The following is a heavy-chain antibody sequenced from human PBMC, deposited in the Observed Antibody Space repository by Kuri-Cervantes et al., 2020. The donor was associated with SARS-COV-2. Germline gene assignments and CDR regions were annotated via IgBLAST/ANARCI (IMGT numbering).Heavy chain of an antibody. CDR3: ARGESDIATTGTRFRLAEYFQH. CDR2: IIPIFGTA. D-gene: IGHD6-13*01. J-gene: IGHJ1*01. V-gene: IGHV1-69*13. CDR1: GGTFSSYT. Sequence: SVKVSCKASGGTFSSYTISWVRQAPGQGLEWMGGIIPIFGTANYAQKFQGRVTITADESTSTAYMELSSLRSDDTAVYYCARGESDIATTGTRFRLAEYFQHWGQRTLVTVSS.